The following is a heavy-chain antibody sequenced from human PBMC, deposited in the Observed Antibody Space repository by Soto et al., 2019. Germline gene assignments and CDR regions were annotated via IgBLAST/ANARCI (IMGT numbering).Heavy chain of an antibody. D-gene: IGHD5-12*01. CDR2: TYYRSKWYN. CDR1: GDSVSSNSAA. Sequence: SQTLSLTCAISGDSVSSNSAAWNWIRQSPSRGLEWLGRTYYRSKWYNDYAVSVKSRITINPDTSKNQFSLQLNSVTPEDTAVYYCARGGYSGYEVYYYYGMDVWGQRTTVTVSS. V-gene: IGHV6-1*01. CDR3: ARGGYSGYEVYYYYGMDV. J-gene: IGHJ6*02.